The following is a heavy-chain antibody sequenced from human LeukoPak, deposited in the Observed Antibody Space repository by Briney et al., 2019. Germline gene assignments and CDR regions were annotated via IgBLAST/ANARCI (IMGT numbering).Heavy chain of an antibody. CDR3: ARDNGIVAHSISLDY. J-gene: IGHJ4*02. CDR2: ISASGGST. V-gene: IGHV3-23*01. CDR1: GFNFGSYS. D-gene: IGHD5-12*01. Sequence: GGSLRLSCAASGFNFGSYSMTWVRQAPGKGLEWVSAISASGGSTFYADSVKGRFTISRDNSKNTLYLQMNSLRAEDTAIYYCARDNGIVAHSISLDYWGQGTLVTVSS.